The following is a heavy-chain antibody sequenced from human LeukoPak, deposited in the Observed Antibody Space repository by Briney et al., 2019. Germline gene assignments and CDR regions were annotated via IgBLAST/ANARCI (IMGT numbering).Heavy chain of an antibody. D-gene: IGHD1-1*01. CDR1: GFTFSSYA. Sequence: GGSLRLSCAASGFTFSSYAMGWVRQAPGKGLEWVSAISGSGGSTYYADSVKGRFTISRDNSKNTPWLQMNTLRAEDTAVYYCANRLGTTGTTTYFDYWGQGTLVTVSS. CDR3: ANRLGTTGTTTYFDY. V-gene: IGHV3-23*01. CDR2: ISGSGGST. J-gene: IGHJ4*02.